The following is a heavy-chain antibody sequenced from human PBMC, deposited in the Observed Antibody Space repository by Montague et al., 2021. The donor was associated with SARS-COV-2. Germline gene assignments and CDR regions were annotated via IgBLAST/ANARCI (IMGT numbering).Heavy chain of an antibody. J-gene: IGHJ3*02. V-gene: IGHV3-21*01. Sequence: SLRLSCAASGFTFSSYSMNWVRQAPGKGLEWVSSISSSSSYIYYADSVKGRFTISRGNAKNSLYLQMNSLRAEDTAVYYCARDTGLLWFGKDAFDIWGQGTMVTVSS. CDR2: ISSSSSYI. CDR1: GFTFSSYS. CDR3: ARDTGLLWFGKDAFDI. D-gene: IGHD3-10*01.